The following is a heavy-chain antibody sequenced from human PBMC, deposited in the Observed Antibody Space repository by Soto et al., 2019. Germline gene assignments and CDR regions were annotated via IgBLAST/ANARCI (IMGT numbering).Heavy chain of an antibody. CDR3: ARDNRITVNPDNVAYGMDV. D-gene: IGHD1-1*01. CDR1: GDSVSGGGYY. J-gene: IGHJ6*02. Sequence: PSETLSLTCTVSGDSVSGGGYYWGWVRQRPGKGLEWIGCVYHSGGTHYNPSLNGRLTISVDKSKNQFYLRPTSVTAADTAVYYCARDNRITVNPDNVAYGMDVWGQGTTVTVSS. CDR2: VYHSGGT. V-gene: IGHV4-31*03.